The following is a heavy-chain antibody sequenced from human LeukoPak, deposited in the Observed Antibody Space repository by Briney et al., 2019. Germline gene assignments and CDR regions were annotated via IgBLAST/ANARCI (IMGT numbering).Heavy chain of an antibody. CDR2: ISLSSTYT. D-gene: IGHD3-10*01. Sequence: PGGSLRLSCAASGFTFSDCHMSWIRQAPGKGLEWVSYISLSSTYTNYADSVKGRFTISRDNAKNLLYLQMNSLRAEDTAVYYCARDGWFGELDKDHFDYWGQGTLVTVSS. CDR1: GFTFSDCH. J-gene: IGHJ4*02. V-gene: IGHV3-11*06. CDR3: ARDGWFGELDKDHFDY.